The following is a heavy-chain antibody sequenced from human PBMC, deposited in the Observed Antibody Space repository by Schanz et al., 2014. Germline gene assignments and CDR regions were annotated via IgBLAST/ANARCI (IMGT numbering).Heavy chain of an antibody. CDR1: GITLSGYG. CDR2: ISFDGRNT. D-gene: IGHD2-2*01. Sequence: VQLVESGGALVQPGGSLRLSCAASGITLSGYGLHWVRQAPGKGLEWVGFISFDGRNTGYAHSVKGRFTISRDNSKNTVNLQMNSLRAEDTALYYCARDTAQSCIGPSCFEYFQHWGQGALVTVSS. J-gene: IGHJ1*01. V-gene: IGHV3-30*03. CDR3: ARDTAQSCIGPSCFEYFQH.